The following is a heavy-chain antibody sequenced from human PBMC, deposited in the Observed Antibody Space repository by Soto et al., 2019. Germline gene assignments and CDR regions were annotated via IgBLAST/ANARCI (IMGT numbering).Heavy chain of an antibody. D-gene: IGHD2-15*01. CDR2: ITSSGSTI. CDR3: ARSARPYCSGASCHTLNFDY. Sequence: GGSLRLSCAASGFTFSDYYMSWIRQAPGKGLEWVSYITSSGSTIYYADSVKGRFTISRDNAKNSLYLQMNSLRAEDTAVYYCARSARPYCSGASCHTLNFDYWGQGTLVTVSS. V-gene: IGHV3-11*01. J-gene: IGHJ4*02. CDR1: GFTFSDYY.